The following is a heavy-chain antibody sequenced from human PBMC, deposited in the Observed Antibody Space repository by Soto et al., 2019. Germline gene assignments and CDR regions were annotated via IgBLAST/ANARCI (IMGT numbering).Heavy chain of an antibody. CDR2: IDPSDSYT. V-gene: IGHV5-10-1*01. CDR1: GYSFTSYW. J-gene: IGHJ4*02. CDR3: SPVFDY. Sequence: GESLKISCKGSGYSFTSYWISWVRQMPGKGLEWMGRIDPSDSYTNYSPSFQGHVTISADKSISTAYLQWSSLKASYNYDSSGSPVFDYWGQGTQVTVSS. D-gene: IGHD3-22*01.